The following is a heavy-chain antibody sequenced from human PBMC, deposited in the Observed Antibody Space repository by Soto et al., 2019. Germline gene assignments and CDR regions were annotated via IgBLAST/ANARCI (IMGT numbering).Heavy chain of an antibody. CDR3: ARGGPAAGFDY. CDR1: GYTFTSHD. V-gene: IGHV1-8*01. CDR2: MNANSGGV. D-gene: IGHD6-13*01. J-gene: IGHJ4*02. Sequence: QVQLVQSGAEEKKTGASVKVSCKASGYTFTSHDINWLRQATGQGLEWMGWMNANSGGVGYAQNFQGRVTLTRDTSMSTAYMELSGLRSEDTAIYYCARGGPAAGFDYWGQGTLVTVSA.